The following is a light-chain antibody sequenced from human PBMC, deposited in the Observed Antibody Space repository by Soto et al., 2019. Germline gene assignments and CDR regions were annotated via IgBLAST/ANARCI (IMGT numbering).Light chain of an antibody. CDR1: QSISSY. Sequence: DIQMTQSPSSLSASVGDRVTITCRASQSISSYLNWYQQKPGKAPKLLIYAASSLQSGVPSRFSGSGSATDFTLTISSLQPEDFATYYCQHSYSTPLTFGQGTKVEIK. V-gene: IGKV1-39*01. J-gene: IGKJ1*01. CDR2: AAS. CDR3: QHSYSTPLT.